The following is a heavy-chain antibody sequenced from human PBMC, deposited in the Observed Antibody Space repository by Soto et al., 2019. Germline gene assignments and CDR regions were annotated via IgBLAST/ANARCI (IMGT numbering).Heavy chain of an antibody. CDR1: GYTFTSYG. CDR3: ARGDWLDY. CDR2: ISSYNGNT. D-gene: IGHD2-21*02. V-gene: IGHV1-18*01. Sequence: ASVKVSCKASGYTFTSYGVSWVRQAPGQGLEWMGWISSYNGNTNYAQKFQGRVTITADESTSTAYMELSSLRSEDTAVYYCARGDWLDYWGQGTLVTVSS. J-gene: IGHJ4*02.